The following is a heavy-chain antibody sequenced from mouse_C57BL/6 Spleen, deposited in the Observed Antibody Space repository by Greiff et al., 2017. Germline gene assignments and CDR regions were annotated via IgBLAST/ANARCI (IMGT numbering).Heavy chain of an antibody. Sequence: QVQLQQPGAELVKPGASVKMSCKASGYTFTSYWITWVKQRPGNGLEWIGDIYPGSGSTNYNEKFKSKATLTVDTSSSTAYMQLSSLTSEDSAVYYCARIYYGNYGPFAYWGQGTLVTVSA. CDR1: GYTFTSYW. J-gene: IGHJ3*01. CDR2: IYPGSGST. D-gene: IGHD2-1*01. V-gene: IGHV1-55*01. CDR3: ARIYYGNYGPFAY.